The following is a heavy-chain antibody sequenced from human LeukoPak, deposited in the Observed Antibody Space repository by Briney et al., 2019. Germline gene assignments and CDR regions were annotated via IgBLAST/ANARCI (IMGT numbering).Heavy chain of an antibody. CDR3: ARSHGGNSDY. D-gene: IGHD4-23*01. J-gene: IGHJ4*02. CDR1: GNSFTSYW. CDR2: IYCGDSDT. Sequence: GESLKISCKASGNSFTSYWIAWVRQMPGKGLEWMGIIYCGDSDTRYSPSFQGQVTISADKSISIAYLQWSSLKASDTAMYYCARSHGGNSDYWGQGTLVTVSS. V-gene: IGHV5-51*01.